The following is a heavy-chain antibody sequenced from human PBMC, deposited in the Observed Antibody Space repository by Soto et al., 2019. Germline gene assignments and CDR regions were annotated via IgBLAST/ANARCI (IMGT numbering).Heavy chain of an antibody. D-gene: IGHD6-13*01. J-gene: IGHJ6*02. CDR1: GYSFTSYY. Sequence: QVQLVQSGAEVKMPGASVKVSCKASGYSFTSYYMHWVRQAPGQGLEWMGVINPSSGSTTNAQKFQGRVTMTRDTSTSTVYMELSSLTSEDTAVHYCVRAAAAGNGRRLDVWGQGTTVTVSS. V-gene: IGHV1-46*01. CDR2: INPSSGST. CDR3: VRAAAAGNGRRLDV.